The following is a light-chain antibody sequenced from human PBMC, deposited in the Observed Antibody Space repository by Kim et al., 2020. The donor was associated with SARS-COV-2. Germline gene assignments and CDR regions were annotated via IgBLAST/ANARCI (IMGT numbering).Light chain of an antibody. Sequence: SAAVGDRVTITCQASQHINSYLNWYQQKPGEAPKLLIYLSSNLEIGVPSRFTGSGSGTDFTFTISSLQPEDIATYYCQQYDNIPLTFGGGTKLEI. J-gene: IGKJ4*01. V-gene: IGKV1-33*01. CDR3: QQYDNIPLT. CDR1: QHINSY. CDR2: LSS.